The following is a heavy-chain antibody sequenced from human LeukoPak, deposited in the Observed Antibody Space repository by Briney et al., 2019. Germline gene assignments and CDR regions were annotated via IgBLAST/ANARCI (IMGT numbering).Heavy chain of an antibody. CDR2: ISYDGSSK. D-gene: IGHD2-8*01. V-gene: IGHV3-30-3*02. CDR3: TEERDRDGYFRY. Sequence: GGSLRLSWAASGFTFSNSAMHWVRQAPGKGLEWMTFISYDGSSKYYADAAKGRFTISRDNSKNTLYLEMSSLGLQDTAVYYCTEERDRDGYFRYWGQGTLVTVSS. CDR1: GFTFSNSA. J-gene: IGHJ4*02.